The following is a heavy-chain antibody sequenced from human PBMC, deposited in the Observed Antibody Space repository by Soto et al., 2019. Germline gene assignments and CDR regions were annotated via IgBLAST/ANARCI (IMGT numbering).Heavy chain of an antibody. J-gene: IGHJ6*02. CDR1: GFTFSSYG. CDR2: ISYDGSNK. Sequence: QVQLVESGGGVVQPGRSLRLSCAASGFTFSSYGMHWVRQAPGKGLEWVAVISYDGSNKYYADSVKGRFTISRDNSKNTLYLQMNSLRDEDTAVYYCAKDLGGSSWYAGLSSNYYYYYGMDVWGQGTTVTVSS. V-gene: IGHV3-30*18. CDR3: AKDLGGSSWYAGLSSNYYYYYGMDV. D-gene: IGHD6-13*01.